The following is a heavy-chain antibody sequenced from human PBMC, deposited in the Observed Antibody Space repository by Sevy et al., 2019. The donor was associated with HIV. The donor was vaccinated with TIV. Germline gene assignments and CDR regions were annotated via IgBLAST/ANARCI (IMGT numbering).Heavy chain of an antibody. CDR1: GFTFSSYG. J-gene: IGHJ4*02. Sequence: GGSLRLSCAASGFTFSSYGMHWVRQAPGKGLEWVAFISYDGSNKYYADSVKGRFTISRDNSKNTVYLQMNRLRTEDTAVYYCAKGLHYGSGSYYGGTDYWGQGTLVTVSS. D-gene: IGHD3-10*01. CDR3: AKGLHYGSGSYYGGTDY. V-gene: IGHV3-30*18. CDR2: ISYDGSNK.